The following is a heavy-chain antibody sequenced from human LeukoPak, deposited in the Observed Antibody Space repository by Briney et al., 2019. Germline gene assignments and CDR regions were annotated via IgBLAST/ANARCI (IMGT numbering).Heavy chain of an antibody. J-gene: IGHJ4*02. Sequence: ASVTVSCTASGYTFTNFGISWVRQAPGQGLEWMGWISAYNGNTNYAQRLQGRVTMTTDTSTSTAYMELRSLRSDDTAVYYCARDLTPYYYGSGSYWGQGTLVTVSS. CDR1: GYTFTNFG. CDR2: ISAYNGNT. D-gene: IGHD3-10*01. CDR3: ARDLTPYYYGSGSY. V-gene: IGHV1-18*01.